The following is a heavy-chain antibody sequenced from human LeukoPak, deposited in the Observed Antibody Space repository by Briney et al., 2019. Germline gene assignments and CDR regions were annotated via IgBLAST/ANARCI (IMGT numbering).Heavy chain of an antibody. D-gene: IGHD2-21*02. J-gene: IGHJ2*01. CDR2: ISSSSSTI. V-gene: IGHV3-48*02. CDR1: GFTFSSYE. CDR3: ARVSCGGDCNNLLWYFDL. Sequence: PGGSLRLSCAASGFTFSSYEMNWVRQAPGKGLEWVSYISSSSSTIHYADSVKGRFTISRDNAKNSLYLQMNSLRDEDTAVYYCARVSCGGDCNNLLWYFDLWGRGTLVTVAS.